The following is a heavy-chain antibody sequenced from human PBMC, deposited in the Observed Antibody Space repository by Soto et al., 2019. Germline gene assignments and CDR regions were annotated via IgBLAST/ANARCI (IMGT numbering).Heavy chain of an antibody. V-gene: IGHV1-3*01. Sequence: QVQLVQSGAEVKKPGASVKVSCKASGYTFTSYAMHWVRQAPGQRLEWMGWINAGNGNTKYSQKFQGRVTITRDTSASTAYMELSSLRSEDTAVYYCARGSDLVVVAAEXXEYFQHWGXGTLVTVSS. CDR2: INAGNGNT. J-gene: IGHJ1*01. D-gene: IGHD2-15*01. CDR3: ARGSDLVVVAAEXXEYFQH. CDR1: GYTFTSYA.